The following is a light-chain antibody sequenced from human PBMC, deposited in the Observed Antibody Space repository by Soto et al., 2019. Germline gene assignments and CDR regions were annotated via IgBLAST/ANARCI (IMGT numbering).Light chain of an antibody. CDR3: QQTFNNPT. CDR2: ATS. CDR1: QSIAGF. V-gene: IGKV1-39*01. J-gene: IGKJ3*01. Sequence: DIQMTQSPSSLSASVGDRVTIACRASQSIAGFLNWYQQKPGKAPDLLIYATSSLHSGVTPRLRGSGSGADFDLTISPLQPEDSATYFCQQTFNNPTFGPGT.